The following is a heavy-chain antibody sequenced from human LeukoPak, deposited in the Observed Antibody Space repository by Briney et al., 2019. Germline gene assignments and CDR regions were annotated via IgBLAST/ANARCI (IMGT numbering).Heavy chain of an antibody. CDR1: GGSISSYY. CDR2: IYYSGST. V-gene: IGHV4-59*01. Sequence: SETLSLTCTVSGGSISSYYWSWIRQPPGKGLEWIGYIYYSGSTNYNPSLKSRVTISVDTSENQFSLKLSSVTAADTAVYYCASRVTSRRPFDYWGQGTLVTVSS. J-gene: IGHJ4*02. CDR3: ASRVTSRRPFDY. D-gene: IGHD4-23*01.